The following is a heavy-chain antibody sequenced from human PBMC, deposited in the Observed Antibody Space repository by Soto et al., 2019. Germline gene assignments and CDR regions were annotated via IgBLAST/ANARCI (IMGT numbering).Heavy chain of an antibody. J-gene: IGHJ4*02. CDR2: INPASGST. D-gene: IGHD6-13*01. CDR1: GYTFTHYY. Sequence: QVQLVQSGAEVKKPGASVKLSCRTSGYTFTHYYIYWVRQAPGQGLEWLGIINPASGSTNHAQDFQGRVTLTMDTSTTTVYMDLSGMRAEDTAIFYYARDLAAGDHWGQGTLVTVSP. V-gene: IGHV1-46*01. CDR3: ARDLAAGDH.